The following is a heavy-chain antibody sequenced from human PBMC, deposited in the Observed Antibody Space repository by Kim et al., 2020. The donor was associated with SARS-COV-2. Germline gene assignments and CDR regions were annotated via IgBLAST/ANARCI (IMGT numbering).Heavy chain of an antibody. V-gene: IGHV3-7*01. D-gene: IGHD4-4*01. CDR1: RFIFSKYW. CDR3: GRDYSD. Sequence: GGSLRLSCAASRFIFSKYWMSWVRQAPGKGLEWVANITEDGSEKYYVDSVEGRFSISRDNAENSLYLQMNSLRAEDTAVYYCGRDYSDWGQGTLVTVSS. CDR2: ITEDGSEK. J-gene: IGHJ4*02.